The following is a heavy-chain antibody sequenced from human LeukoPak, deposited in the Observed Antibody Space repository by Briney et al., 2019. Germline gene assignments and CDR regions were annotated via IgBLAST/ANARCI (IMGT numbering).Heavy chain of an antibody. J-gene: IGHJ5*02. Sequence: SGTLSLTCTVSGASISSSHWWSWVRQTPGKGLEWIGQIHRSGTTNYNPSLKSRVTISVDTSKNRLFLNVTSVTAADTAVYFCARVKGSTWWTWFDPWGQGTQVTVSS. CDR3: ARVKGSTWWTWFDP. CDR2: IHRSGTT. D-gene: IGHD6-13*01. CDR1: GASISSSHW. V-gene: IGHV4-4*02.